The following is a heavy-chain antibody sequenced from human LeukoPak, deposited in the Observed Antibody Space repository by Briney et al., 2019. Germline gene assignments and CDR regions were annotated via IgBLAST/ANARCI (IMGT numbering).Heavy chain of an antibody. CDR2: IHPSSGAT. V-gene: IGHV1-2*06. J-gene: IGHJ4*02. Sequence: ASVKVSCKASGYTFVAYHMHWVLQAPGEGLEWMGRIHPSSGATNYAQRFQGRVTLTRDTSINTAYMELSRLTSDDTAVYYCARDLPFEDWGQGTLVTVSS. D-gene: IGHD2/OR15-2a*01. CDR3: ARDLPFED. CDR1: GYTFVAYH.